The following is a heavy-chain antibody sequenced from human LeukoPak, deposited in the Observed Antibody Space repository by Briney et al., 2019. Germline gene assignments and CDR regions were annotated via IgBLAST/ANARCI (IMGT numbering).Heavy chain of an antibody. Sequence: ASVKVSCKASRYTFIGYYIHWVRQAPGQGLEWMGWINPNRGVTNYAQKFQGRVTMTRDTSISTTYMDLSRLRSDDTAVYYCARQAVDHSPRADFDYWGQGTLVTVSS. D-gene: IGHD6-19*01. CDR2: INPNRGVT. J-gene: IGHJ4*02. CDR1: RYTFIGYY. V-gene: IGHV1-2*02. CDR3: ARQAVDHSPRADFDY.